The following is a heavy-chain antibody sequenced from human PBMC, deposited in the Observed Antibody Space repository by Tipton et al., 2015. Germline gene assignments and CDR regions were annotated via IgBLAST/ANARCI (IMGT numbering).Heavy chain of an antibody. J-gene: IGHJ6*02. CDR2: ISGSGGGT. CDR1: GFTFSRYV. V-gene: IGHV3-23*01. D-gene: IGHD1-26*01. CDR3: AKGRSPDSWRLQPLGYGLDV. Sequence: SLRLSCAASGFTFSRYVMTWVRQAPGKGLEWVSTISGSGGGTYYADSVKGRFTISRDNSKNTLFLQMNSLRAEDTAVYYCAKGRSPDSWRLQPLGYGLDVWGQGTTVTVSS.